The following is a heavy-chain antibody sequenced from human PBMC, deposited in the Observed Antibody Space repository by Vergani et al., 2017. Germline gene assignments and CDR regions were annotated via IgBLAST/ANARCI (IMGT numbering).Heavy chain of an antibody. D-gene: IGHD6-13*01. V-gene: IGHV1-18*01. CDR2: ISAYNGNT. J-gene: IGHJ6*03. CDR1: GYTFTSYG. CDR3: ARGLVEGYSSSWWIYYYYYMDV. Sequence: QVQLVQSGAEVKKPGASVKVSCKASGYTFTSYGISWVRQAPGPGLEWMGWISAYNGNTNYAQKLQGRVTMTTDTSTSTAYMELRSLRSDDTAVYYCARGLVEGYSSSWWIYYYYYMDVWGKGTTVTVSS.